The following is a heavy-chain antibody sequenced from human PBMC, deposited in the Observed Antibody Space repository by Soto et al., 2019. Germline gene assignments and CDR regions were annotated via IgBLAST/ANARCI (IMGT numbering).Heavy chain of an antibody. CDR3: AKGPDAIFGLKAFYGMDV. Sequence: QVQLVESGGGVVQPGRSLRLSCAASGFTFSSYGMHWVRQAPGKGLEWVAVISYYGSNKYYADSVKGRFTISRDNSKNTLHLQINSLRAEDTAVYYCAKGPDAIFGLKAFYGMDVWGQGTTVTVSS. J-gene: IGHJ6*02. D-gene: IGHD3-3*01. CDR1: GFTFSSYG. CDR2: ISYYGSNK. V-gene: IGHV3-30*18.